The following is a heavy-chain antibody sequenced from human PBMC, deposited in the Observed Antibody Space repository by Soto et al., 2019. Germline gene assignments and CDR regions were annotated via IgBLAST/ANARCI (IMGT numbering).Heavy chain of an antibody. Sequence: ASVKVSCKASGYTFTSYYMHWVRQAPGQGLEWMGIINPSGGSTSYAQKFQGRVTMTRDTSTSTVYMELSSLRSEDTAVYYCARVVSRSLSGWFLDYWGQGTLVTVSS. CDR3: ARVVSRSLSGWFLDY. J-gene: IGHJ4*02. D-gene: IGHD6-19*01. CDR1: GYTFTSYY. V-gene: IGHV1-46*01. CDR2: INPSGGST.